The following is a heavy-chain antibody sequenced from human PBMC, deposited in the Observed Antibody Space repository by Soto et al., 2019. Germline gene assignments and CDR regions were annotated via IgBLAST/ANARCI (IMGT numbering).Heavy chain of an antibody. J-gene: IGHJ4*02. D-gene: IGHD6-19*01. V-gene: IGHV1-2*04. CDR1: GYTFTGYY. CDR2: INPNSGGT. CDR3: ARVDAVAGTPFDY. Sequence: ASVKVSCKASGYTFTGYYMHWVRQAPGQGLEWMGWINPNSGGTNYAQKFQGWVTTTRDTSISTAYMELSRLRSDDTAVYYCARVDAVAGTPFDYWGQGTLVTVSS.